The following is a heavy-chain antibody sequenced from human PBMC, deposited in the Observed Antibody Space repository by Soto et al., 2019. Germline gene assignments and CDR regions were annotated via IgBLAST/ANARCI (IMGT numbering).Heavy chain of an antibody. Sequence: QVQLVESGGGVVQPGRSLRLSCAASGFTFSSYGMHWVRQAPGKGLEWVAVIWYDGTNKYYADSGMGRFTISRDNSKKTLYVQMNRLRAEDTAVYYCAREGRTLKDMTKVTYFDYWGQGTLVTVSS. CDR1: GFTFSSYG. J-gene: IGHJ4*02. D-gene: IGHD4-4*01. V-gene: IGHV3-33*01. CDR3: AREGRTLKDMTKVTYFDY. CDR2: IWYDGTNK.